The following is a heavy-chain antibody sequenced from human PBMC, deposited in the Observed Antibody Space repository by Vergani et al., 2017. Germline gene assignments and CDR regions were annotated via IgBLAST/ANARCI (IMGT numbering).Heavy chain of an antibody. D-gene: IGHD6-6*01. V-gene: IGHV5-10-1*01. CDR2: IDHSDSYN. CDR3: AGQGRRGSSSGDY. Sequence: EVQLVQSGAEVKKPGESLKISCKCSGYSFTSYWISWVRQMPGKGLEWMGRIDHSDSYNNYSPSFQGHVTSSADKSISTAYLQWSSLKASDTAMYYWAGQGRRGSSSGDYWGQGTLVTVSS. J-gene: IGHJ4*02. CDR1: GYSFTSYW.